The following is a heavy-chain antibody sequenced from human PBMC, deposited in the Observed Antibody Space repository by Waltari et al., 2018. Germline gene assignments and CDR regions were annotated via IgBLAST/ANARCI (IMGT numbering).Heavy chain of an antibody. J-gene: IGHJ4*02. D-gene: IGHD6-13*01. CDR3: AKRFERVIGSSWTFDY. CDR2: ISGSGGST. Sequence: EVQLLESGGGLVQPGGSLRLSCAASGFTFSSYAMSWVRQAPGKGLGWVSAISGSGGSTYYADSGKGRFTISRDNSKNTLYLQMNSLRAEDTAVYYCAKRFERVIGSSWTFDYWGQGTLVTVSS. V-gene: IGHV3-23*01. CDR1: GFTFSSYA.